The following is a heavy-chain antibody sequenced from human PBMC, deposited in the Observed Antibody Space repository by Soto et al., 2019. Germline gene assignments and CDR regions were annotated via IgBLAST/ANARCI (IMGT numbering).Heavy chain of an antibody. D-gene: IGHD2-15*01. J-gene: IGHJ6*02. CDR3: AREGVATYCYYGMDV. Sequence: QVQLVQSGAEVKKPGASVKVSCKASGYTFTRSGISWVRQAPGQGLEWMGWISTYNGDTNYAQTFQGRVTMTTGTPTSTVNMEVRSLRSDDTPFYYCAREGVATYCYYGMDVWGQGTPGTVSS. CDR2: ISTYNGDT. CDR1: GYTFTRSG. V-gene: IGHV1-18*01.